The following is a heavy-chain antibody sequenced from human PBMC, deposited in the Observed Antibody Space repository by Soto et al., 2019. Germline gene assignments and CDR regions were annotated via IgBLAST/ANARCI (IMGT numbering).Heavy chain of an antibody. V-gene: IGHV3-48*02. D-gene: IGHD2-2*02. J-gene: IGHJ6*02. CDR1: RFTFSSYD. CDR3: ARYGGYCSSTNCYTYGMDV. CDR2: ISSSSSTI. Sequence: GSLRLSCAASRFTFSSYDMNWVRQAPGKGLEWVSYISSSSSTIYYADSVKGRFTISRDNAKNSLYLQMNSLRDEDTAVYYCARYGGYCSSTNCYTYGMDVWGQGTTVTVSS.